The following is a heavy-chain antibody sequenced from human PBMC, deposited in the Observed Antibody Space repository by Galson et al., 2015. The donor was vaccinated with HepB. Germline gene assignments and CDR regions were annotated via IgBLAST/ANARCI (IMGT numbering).Heavy chain of an antibody. Sequence: LSLTCTVSGGSISSYYWSWIRQPPGKGLEWIGYIYYSGSTNYNPSLKSRVTISVDTSKNQFSLKLSSVTAADTAVYYCARGLPAPAGYSYGWFDYWGQGTLVTVSS. V-gene: IGHV4-59*01. CDR3: ARGLPAPAGYSYGWFDY. CDR2: IYYSGST. CDR1: GGSISSYY. D-gene: IGHD5-18*01. J-gene: IGHJ4*02.